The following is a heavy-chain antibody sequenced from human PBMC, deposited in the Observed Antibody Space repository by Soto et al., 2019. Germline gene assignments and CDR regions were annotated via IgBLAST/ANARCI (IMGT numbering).Heavy chain of an antibody. J-gene: IGHJ4*02. Sequence: GGSLRLSCTASGFTFGDYAMSWFRQAPGKGLEWVGFIRSKAYGGTTEYAASVKGRFTISRDDSKSIAYLQMNSLKTEDTAVYYCTRELYLGGYPQGYFDYWGQGTLVTVSS. V-gene: IGHV3-49*03. D-gene: IGHD5-12*01. CDR1: GFTFGDYA. CDR3: TRELYLGGYPQGYFDY. CDR2: IRSKAYGGTT.